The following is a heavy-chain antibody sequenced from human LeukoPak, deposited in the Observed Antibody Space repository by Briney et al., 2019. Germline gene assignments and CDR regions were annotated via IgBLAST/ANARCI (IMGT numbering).Heavy chain of an antibody. V-gene: IGHV3-33*06. D-gene: IGHD2-2*03. J-gene: IGHJ5*02. Sequence: PGRSLRLSCAASGFTFSSYGMHWVRQAPGKGLEWMAFIWYDGTNKYYADSVTGRFTISRDNSKNTLYLQMNSLRAEDTAVYYCAKTPGYCSSTTCYQNWFDPLRERRMVTVSS. CDR2: IWYDGTNK. CDR1: GFTFSSYG. CDR3: AKTPGYCSSTTCYQNWFDP.